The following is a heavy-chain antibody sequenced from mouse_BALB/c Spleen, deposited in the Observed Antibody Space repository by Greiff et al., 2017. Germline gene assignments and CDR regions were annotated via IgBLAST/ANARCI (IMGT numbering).Heavy chain of an antibody. CDR1: GYTFTDYE. J-gene: IGHJ2*01. CDR2: IAPETGGT. D-gene: IGHD2-4*01. Sequence: QVQLQQSGAELVRPGASVTLSCKASGYTFTDYEMHWVKQTPVHGLEWIGAIAPETGGTAYNLKFKGKATLTADKSSSTAYMELRSLTSEDSAVYYCTRSTMITKDYFDYWGQGTTRTVSS. CDR3: TRSTMITKDYFDY. V-gene: IGHV1-15*01.